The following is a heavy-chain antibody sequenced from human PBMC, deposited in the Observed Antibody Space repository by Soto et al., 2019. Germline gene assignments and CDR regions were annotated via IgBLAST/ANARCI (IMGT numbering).Heavy chain of an antibody. CDR2: ISYDGSNK. V-gene: IGHV3-30-3*01. Sequence: GGSLRLSCAASGFTFSSYAMHWVRQAPGKGLEWVAVISYDGSNKYYADSVKGRFTISRDNSKNTLYLQMNSLRAEDTAVYYCARGPSSLTRFDYWGQGTLVTVAS. J-gene: IGHJ4*02. CDR3: ARGPSSLTRFDY. CDR1: GFTFSSYA. D-gene: IGHD2-2*01.